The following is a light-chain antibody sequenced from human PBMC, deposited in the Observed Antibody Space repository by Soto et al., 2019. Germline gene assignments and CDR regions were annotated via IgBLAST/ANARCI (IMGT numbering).Light chain of an antibody. Sequence: AIQMTQSPSSLSASVGDRVTITCRASQGIKNDLGWYQQKPGKAPKLLIYAASSLQSGVPSRFSGSGSGTDFTLTISSLQPDDFATYYCQQLNHYPSTFGGGTKVDIK. V-gene: IGKV1-6*01. CDR1: QGIKND. CDR3: QQLNHYPST. CDR2: AAS. J-gene: IGKJ4*01.